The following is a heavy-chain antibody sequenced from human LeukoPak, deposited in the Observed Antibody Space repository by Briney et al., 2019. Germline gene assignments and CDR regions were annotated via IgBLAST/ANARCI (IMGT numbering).Heavy chain of an antibody. CDR1: GYTFTSYG. CDR2: ISAYNGNT. V-gene: IGHV1-18*01. J-gene: IGHJ4*02. CDR3: ARDHRGDFDY. Sequence: ASVKVSCKASGYTFTSYGISWVRQAPGQGLEWMVWISAYNGNTNYAQKPQGRVTMTTDTSTSTAYMELRSLRSSDTAVYYCARDHRGDFDYWGQGTLVTVSS.